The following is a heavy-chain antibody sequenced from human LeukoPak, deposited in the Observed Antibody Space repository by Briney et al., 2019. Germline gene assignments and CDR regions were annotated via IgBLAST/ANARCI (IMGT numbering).Heavy chain of an antibody. V-gene: IGHV1-8*01. CDR3: AREFRVVAPTQGDDY. Sequence: ASVKVSCKASGYTFTSFDINWVRQATGQGLEWMGWMDPNSANTGYAQKFQGRITMTRNTSINTAYMELSSLRSEDTAMYYCAREFRVVAPTQGDDYWGQGTLVTVSS. D-gene: IGHD2-21*01. J-gene: IGHJ4*02. CDR1: GYTFTSFD. CDR2: MDPNSANT.